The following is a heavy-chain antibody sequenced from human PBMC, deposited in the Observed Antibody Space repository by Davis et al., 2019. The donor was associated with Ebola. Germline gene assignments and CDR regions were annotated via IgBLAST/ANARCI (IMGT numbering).Heavy chain of an antibody. V-gene: IGHV3-7*01. CDR3: SRGGAVKFDY. D-gene: IGHD4-17*01. CDR2: IKQDGSEI. J-gene: IGHJ4*02. Sequence: GESLKISCAVSGFTCSSYWMSWVRQAPGKGLEWVANIKQDGSEIHYVDSVKGRFTISRDNTKNSLYLQMNSLRDEDTALYYCSRGGAVKFDYWGQGTLVTVSS. CDR1: GFTCSSYW.